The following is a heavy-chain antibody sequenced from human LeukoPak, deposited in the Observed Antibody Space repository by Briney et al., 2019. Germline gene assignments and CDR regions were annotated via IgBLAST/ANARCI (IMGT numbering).Heavy chain of an antibody. V-gene: IGHV4-34*01. J-gene: IGHJ5*02. CDR1: GGSFSGYY. Sequence: SETLSLTCAVYGGSFSGYYWSWIRQPPGKGLEWIGEINDSGSTNYNPSLKSRVTISVDTSKNQFSLKLSSVTAADTAVYYCAREIAVAGTVWFDPWGQGTLVTVSS. D-gene: IGHD6-19*01. CDR2: INDSGST. CDR3: AREIAVAGTVWFDP.